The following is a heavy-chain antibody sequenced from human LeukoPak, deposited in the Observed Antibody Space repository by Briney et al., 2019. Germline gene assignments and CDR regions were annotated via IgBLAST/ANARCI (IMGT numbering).Heavy chain of an antibody. CDR2: IKQDGSDI. D-gene: IGHD4-17*01. Sequence: GGSLRLSCAASGFTFNGFWMSWVRQAPGKGLVWLANIKQDGSDIYYLGSVRGRFTISRDNAMNSLYLQMNSLRAEDTAVYYCTRDALYGDPSYYYMDVWGKGTTVTVSS. CDR3: TRDALYGDPSYYYMDV. CDR1: GFTFNGFW. J-gene: IGHJ6*03. V-gene: IGHV3-7*01.